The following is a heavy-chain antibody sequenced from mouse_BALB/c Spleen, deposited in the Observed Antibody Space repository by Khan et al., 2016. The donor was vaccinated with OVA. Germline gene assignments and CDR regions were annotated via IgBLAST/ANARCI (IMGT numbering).Heavy chain of an antibody. V-gene: IGHV1S136*01. J-gene: IGHJ3*01. CDR2: INPYNDGT. Sequence: VQLQQPGPELVKPGASVKMSCKASGYTFTNYIIHWVKQKPGQGLEWIGYINPYNDGTQYTEKFKGKATLTSDTSSSTAYIALSGLTSEDSAVYYCSRDYGTSCWFAYWGQGTLVTVSA. D-gene: IGHD1-1*01. CDR3: SRDYGTSCWFAY. CDR1: GYTFTNYI.